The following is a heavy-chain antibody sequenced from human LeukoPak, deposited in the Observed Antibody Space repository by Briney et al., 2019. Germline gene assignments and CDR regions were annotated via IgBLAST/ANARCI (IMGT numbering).Heavy chain of an antibody. CDR2: ISYDGSNK. J-gene: IGHJ4*02. CDR1: GFTFSSYA. Sequence: PGRSLRLSCAASGFTFSSYAMHWVRQAPGKGLEWVAVISYDGSNKYYADSVKGRFTISRDNSKNTLYLQMNSLRAEDTAVYYCARDLNTMIVVAPYFDYWGQGTLVTVSS. V-gene: IGHV3-30-3*01. CDR3: ARDLNTMIVVAPYFDY. D-gene: IGHD3-22*01.